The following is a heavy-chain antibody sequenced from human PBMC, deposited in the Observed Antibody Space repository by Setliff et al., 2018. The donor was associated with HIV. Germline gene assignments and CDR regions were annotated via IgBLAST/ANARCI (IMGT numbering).Heavy chain of an antibody. CDR2: IYTSGST. CDR1: GGSISSGTDF. Sequence: PSETLSLTCSVSGGSISSGTDFWSWIRQPAGKGLEWIGRIYTSGSTKYNPPLDSRVTISVDTSKNQFTLNLRSVTAADTAAYYCAREPAAGAYYFDYWGQGTLVTVSS. J-gene: IGHJ4*02. V-gene: IGHV4-61*02. CDR3: AREPAAGAYYFDY. D-gene: IGHD6-13*01.